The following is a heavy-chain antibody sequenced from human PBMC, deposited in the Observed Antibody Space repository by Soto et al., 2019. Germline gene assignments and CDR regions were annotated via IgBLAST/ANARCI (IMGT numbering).Heavy chain of an antibody. Sequence: PSETLSLTCTVSGGSISSGGYYWSWIRQHPGKGLEWIGYIYYSGSTYYNPSLKSRVTISVDTSKNQFSLKLSSVTAADTAVYYCARGGKGIAAAGTAWFDPWGQGTLVTVSS. D-gene: IGHD6-13*01. CDR3: ARGGKGIAAAGTAWFDP. V-gene: IGHV4-31*03. CDR2: IYYSGST. CDR1: GGSISSGGYY. J-gene: IGHJ5*02.